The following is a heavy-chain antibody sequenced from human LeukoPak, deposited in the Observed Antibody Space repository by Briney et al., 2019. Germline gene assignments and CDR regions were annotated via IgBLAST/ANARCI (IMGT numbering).Heavy chain of an antibody. J-gene: IGHJ4*02. CDR1: GFSFSSYW. CDR3: ANSGVVSTPLFDY. Sequence: GGSLRLSCAASGFSFSSYWMSWVRQAPGKGLEWVANIQHDGSEQYYVDSVKGRFTISRDNTKKSLFLQINSLRAEDTAVYYCANSGVVSTPLFDYWGQGTLVTVSS. CDR2: IQHDGSEQ. D-gene: IGHD3-3*01. V-gene: IGHV3-7*01.